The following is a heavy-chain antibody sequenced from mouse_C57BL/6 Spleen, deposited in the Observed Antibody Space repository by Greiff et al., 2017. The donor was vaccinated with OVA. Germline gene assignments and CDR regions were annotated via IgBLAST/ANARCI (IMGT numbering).Heavy chain of an antibody. CDR2: INPGSGGT. D-gene: IGHD2-12*01. CDR1: GYAFTNYL. Sequence: QVQLQQSGAELVRPGTSVKVSCKASGYAFTNYLIEWVKQRPGQGLEWIGVINPGSGGTNYNEKFKSKATLTADKSSSTAYMQLSSLTSEDSAVYSCAGWNLRREFDYWGQGTTLTVSS. J-gene: IGHJ2*01. V-gene: IGHV1-54*01. CDR3: AGWNLRREFDY.